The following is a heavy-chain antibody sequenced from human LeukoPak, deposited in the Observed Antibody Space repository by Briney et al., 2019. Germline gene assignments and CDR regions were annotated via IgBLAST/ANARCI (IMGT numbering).Heavy chain of an antibody. D-gene: IGHD3-10*01. V-gene: IGHV4-59*01. CDR2: ISYSGST. Sequence: SSETLSLTCTVPGGSISSYYWSWIRQPPGKGLEWIGYISYSGSTNYNPSLKSRVTISVDTSRNQFSLKLSSVTAADTAVYYCARGRLGGSGSYYNVLDYWGQGTLVTVSS. CDR1: GGSISSYY. J-gene: IGHJ4*02. CDR3: ARGRLGGSGSYYNVLDY.